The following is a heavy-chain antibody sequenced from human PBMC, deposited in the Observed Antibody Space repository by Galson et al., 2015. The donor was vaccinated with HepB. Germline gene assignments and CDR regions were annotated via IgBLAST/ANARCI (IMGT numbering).Heavy chain of an antibody. D-gene: IGHD1-26*01. Sequence: QSGAEVKKPGESLRISCKGSGYSFTSYWIGWVRQMPGKGLEWMGIIYPGDSDTRYSPSFQGQVTISADKSISTAYLQWSSLKASDTAMYYCARQPNSGSYYERAFDIWGQGTMVTVSS. V-gene: IGHV5-51*01. CDR1: GYSFTSYW. CDR2: IYPGDSDT. J-gene: IGHJ3*02. CDR3: ARQPNSGSYYERAFDI.